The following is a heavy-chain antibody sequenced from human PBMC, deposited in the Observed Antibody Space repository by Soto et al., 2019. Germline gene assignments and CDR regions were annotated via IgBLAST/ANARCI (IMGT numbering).Heavy chain of an antibody. D-gene: IGHD3-3*01. Sequence: QVQVVQSGAEVKKPGSSVKVSCKASGGTFSSYAISWVRQAPGQGLEWMGGIIPIFGTANYAQKFQGRVTITADESTSTAYMELSSLRSEDTAVYYCARERERESSIGAHYDFWSGDYWGQGTLVTVSS. CDR1: GGTFSSYA. CDR2: IIPIFGTA. J-gene: IGHJ4*02. V-gene: IGHV1-69*01. CDR3: ARERERESSIGAHYDFWSGDY.